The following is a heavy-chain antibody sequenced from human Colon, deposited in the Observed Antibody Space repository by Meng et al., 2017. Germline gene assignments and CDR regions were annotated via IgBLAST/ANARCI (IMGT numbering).Heavy chain of an antibody. J-gene: IGHJ4*02. D-gene: IGHD6-19*01. Sequence: QLKGSVPVLVKPARTLSLTCAVSGYSITSSHWLSWVRQAPGKGIEWIRQIDLSGKTDYNPSLKSRVTISLDKSMNQLFLEVYFVTAADTAIYYCARHLGWEFDYWGPGNLVTVSS. V-gene: IGHV4-4*02. CDR2: IDLSGKT. CDR3: ARHLGWEFDY. CDR1: GYSITSSHW.